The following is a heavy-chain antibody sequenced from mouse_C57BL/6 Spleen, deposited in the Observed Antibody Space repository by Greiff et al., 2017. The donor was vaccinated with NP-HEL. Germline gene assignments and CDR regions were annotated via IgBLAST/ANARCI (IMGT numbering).Heavy chain of an antibody. D-gene: IGHD1-1*01. CDR1: GYTFTSYW. V-gene: IGHV1-64*01. J-gene: IGHJ4*01. Sequence: VQLKQPGAELVKPGASVKLSCKASGYTFTSYWMHWVKQRPGQGLEWIGMIHPNSGSTNYNEKFKSKATLTVDKSSSTAYMQLSSLTSEDSAVYYCARRGDYYGSSYGAMDYWGQGTSVTVSS. CDR3: ARRGDYYGSSYGAMDY. CDR2: IHPNSGST.